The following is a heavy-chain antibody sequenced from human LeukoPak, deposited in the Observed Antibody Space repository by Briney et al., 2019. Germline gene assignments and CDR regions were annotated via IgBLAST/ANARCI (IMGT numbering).Heavy chain of an antibody. Sequence: GGSLSLSCAASGFTFSSYSMNWVRQAPGKGLEWVSSISSSSTYIYYADSVKGRFTISRDNTKNSLFLQMNSLRTEDTAVYYCTREKVVGAASDYWGQGTLVTVSS. CDR3: TREKVVGAASDY. CDR1: GFTFSSYS. D-gene: IGHD2-15*01. J-gene: IGHJ4*02. V-gene: IGHV3-21*01. CDR2: ISSSSTYI.